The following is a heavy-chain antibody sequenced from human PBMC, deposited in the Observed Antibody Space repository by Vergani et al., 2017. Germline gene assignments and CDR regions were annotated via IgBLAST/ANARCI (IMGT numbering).Heavy chain of an antibody. D-gene: IGHD2-2*01. CDR1: GFTFTDYG. CDR2: INHSGST. Sequence: VQLVESGGGLEQPGRSLRLSCRASGFTFTDYGISWIRQPPGKGLEWIGEINHSGSTNYNPSLKSRVTISVDTSKNQFSLKLSSVTAADTAVYYCARGRGVVVPAALRWFDPWGQGTLVTVSS. J-gene: IGHJ5*02. V-gene: IGHV4-34*01. CDR3: ARGRGVVVPAALRWFDP.